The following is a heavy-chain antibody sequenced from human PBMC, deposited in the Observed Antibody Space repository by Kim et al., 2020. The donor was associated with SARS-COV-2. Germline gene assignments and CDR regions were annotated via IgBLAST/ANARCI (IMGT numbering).Heavy chain of an antibody. V-gene: IGHV4-4*02. J-gene: IGHJ6*02. D-gene: IGHD5-12*01. CDR3: AREVATIGHYYYYYGMDV. Sequence: SRVTISVDKSKNQFSLKLSSVTAADTAVYYCAREVATIGHYYYYYGMDVWGQGTTVTVSS.